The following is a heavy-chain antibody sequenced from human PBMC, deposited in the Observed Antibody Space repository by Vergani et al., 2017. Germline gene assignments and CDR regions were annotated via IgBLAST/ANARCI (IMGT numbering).Heavy chain of an antibody. J-gene: IGHJ3*02. V-gene: IGHV3-74*01. CDR2: INSDGSDA. CDR1: GFTFSSYW. CDR3: ARGGWDHAFDI. D-gene: IGHD1-26*01. Sequence: EVQLVESGGGLVQPGGSLRLSCAASGFTFSSYWMHWVRQAPGKGLVWVSRINSDGSDAIYADSVKGGFTISRDNARNTLYLQMNSLRDEDTALYFCARGGWDHAFDIWGQGTMVTVSS.